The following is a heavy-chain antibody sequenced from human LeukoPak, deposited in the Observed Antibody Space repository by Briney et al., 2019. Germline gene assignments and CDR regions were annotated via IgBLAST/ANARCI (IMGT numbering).Heavy chain of an antibody. V-gene: IGHV4-59*01. CDR1: GGSLGNYY. Sequence: SETLSLTCTVSGGSLGNYYWSWIRQPPGKGLEWGGYIYYSGSAKYNPPLKSRVSISVDTSKNQFSLKLSSVTAADTDVYFCARRHVVYSSSSDPYYFDYWGQGILVTVSS. CDR3: ARRHVVYSSSSDPYYFDY. J-gene: IGHJ4*02. D-gene: IGHD6-6*01. CDR2: IYYSGSA.